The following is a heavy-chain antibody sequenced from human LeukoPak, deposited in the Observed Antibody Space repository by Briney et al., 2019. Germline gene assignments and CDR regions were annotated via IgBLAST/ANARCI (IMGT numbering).Heavy chain of an antibody. CDR2: IIPIFGTA. D-gene: IGHD3-10*01. V-gene: IGHV1-69*13. Sequence: SVKVSCKASGGTFSSYAISWVRQAPGQGLEWMGGIIPIFGTANYAQKFQGRVTITADESTSTAYMEPSSLRSEDTAVYYCARDHGSGSYYNFDAFDIWGQGTMVTVSS. J-gene: IGHJ3*02. CDR1: GGTFSSYA. CDR3: ARDHGSGSYYNFDAFDI.